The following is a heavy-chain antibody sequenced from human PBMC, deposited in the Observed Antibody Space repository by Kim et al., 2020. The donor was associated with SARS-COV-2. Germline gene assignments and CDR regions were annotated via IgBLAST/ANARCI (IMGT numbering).Heavy chain of an antibody. CDR1: GFTFSDYY. J-gene: IGHJ6*02. CDR3: ARVGYDYVWGSYRDYCYYYGMDV. D-gene: IGHD3-16*02. CDR2: TSSSSSYT. V-gene: IGHV3-11*05. Sequence: GGSLRLSCAASGFTFSDYYMSWIRQAPGKGLEWVSYTSSSSSYTNYADSVKGRFTISRDNAKNSLYLQMNSLRAEDTAVYYCARVGYDYVWGSYRDYCYYYGMDVWGQGTTVTVSS.